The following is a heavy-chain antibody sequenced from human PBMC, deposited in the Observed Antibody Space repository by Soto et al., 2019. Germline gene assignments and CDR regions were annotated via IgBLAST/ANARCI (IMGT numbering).Heavy chain of an antibody. J-gene: IGHJ4*02. Sequence: GGSLRLSCAASGFTFPGSSMNWVRQAPGKGLEWVASISSDSTYTHYADSVKGRFTISRDNAKNSLYLQMSSLRVEDTAVYYCASQELEPPPYFFESWGQGTLVTVSS. V-gene: IGHV3-21*01. CDR3: ASQELEPPPYFFES. CDR2: ISSDSTYT. D-gene: IGHD1-1*01. CDR1: GFTFPGSS.